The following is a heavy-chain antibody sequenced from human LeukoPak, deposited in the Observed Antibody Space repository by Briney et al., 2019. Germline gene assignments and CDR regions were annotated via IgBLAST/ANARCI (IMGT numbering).Heavy chain of an antibody. D-gene: IGHD2-2*01. V-gene: IGHV1-69*05. CDR3: ARSPCSSTSCYYYFDY. J-gene: IGHJ4*02. Sequence: PVKVSCKASGGTFSSYAISWVRQAPGQGLEWMGGIIPIFGTANYAQKFQGRVTITTDESTSTAYMELSSLRSEDTAVYYCARSPCSSTSCYYYFDYWGPGTLVTVSS. CDR2: IIPIFGTA. CDR1: GGTFSSYA.